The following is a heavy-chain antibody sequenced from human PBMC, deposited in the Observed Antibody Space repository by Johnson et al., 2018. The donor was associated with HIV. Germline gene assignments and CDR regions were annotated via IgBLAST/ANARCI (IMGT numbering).Heavy chain of an antibody. J-gene: IGHJ3*02. CDR3: ATSTASDALDI. V-gene: IGHV3-66*01. CDR1: GFTVSNNY. CDR2: IYSGGNT. Sequence: EVQLVESGGGLVQPGGSLRLSCAASGFTVSNNYMNWVRQTPGKGLEWVSVIYSGGNTYYADPVKGRFTISRGNSKNTLYLQMNSPRAEDTAVYYCATSTASDALDIWGQGTMVTVSS. D-gene: IGHD1-1*01.